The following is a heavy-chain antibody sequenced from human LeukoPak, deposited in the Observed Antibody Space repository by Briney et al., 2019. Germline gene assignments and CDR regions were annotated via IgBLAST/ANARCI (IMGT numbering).Heavy chain of an antibody. V-gene: IGHV4-39*07. J-gene: IGHJ4*02. D-gene: IGHD3-22*01. CDR3: ARNFTPYYYDSSGYYRRAGYFDY. CDR2: IYYSGST. Sequence: SETLSLTCTVSGGSISSSSYYWGWIRQPPGKGLEWIGSIYYSGSTYYNPSLKSRVTISVDTSKNQFSLKLSSVTAADTAVYYCARNFTPYYYDSSGYYRRAGYFDYWGQGTLVTVSS. CDR1: GGSISSSSYY.